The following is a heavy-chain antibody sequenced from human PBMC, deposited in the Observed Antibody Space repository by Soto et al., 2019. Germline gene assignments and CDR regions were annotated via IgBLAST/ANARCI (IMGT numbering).Heavy chain of an antibody. D-gene: IGHD3-10*01. V-gene: IGHV4-34*01. CDR2: INDSGNI. J-gene: IGHJ5*02. Sequence: SETLSLTCAVYGGSFGGYQWTWIRQTPEKGLEWIGEINDSGNINYNPSLKSRVTILVDTSKKQFSLRLSSVTAADTAVYYCARGLRITMVRGVTQLFDPWGQGTLVTVSS. CDR1: GGSFGGYQ. CDR3: ARGLRITMVRGVTQLFDP.